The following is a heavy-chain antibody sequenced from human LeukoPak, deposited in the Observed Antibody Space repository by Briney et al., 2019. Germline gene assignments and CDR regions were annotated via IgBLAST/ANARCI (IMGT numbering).Heavy chain of an antibody. CDR1: GFTFSSYG. V-gene: IGHV3-23*01. Sequence: GGSLRLSCAASGFTFSSYGMSWVRQAPGKGLEWVSTISGSGGSTYYADSVKGRFTISRDNSKNSLYLQMNSLRAEDTAVYYCAELGITMIGGVWGKGTTVTISS. J-gene: IGHJ6*04. CDR3: AELGITMIGGV. CDR2: ISGSGGST. D-gene: IGHD3-10*02.